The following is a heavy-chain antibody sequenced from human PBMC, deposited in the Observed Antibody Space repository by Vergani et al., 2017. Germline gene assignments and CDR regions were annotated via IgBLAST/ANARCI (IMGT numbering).Heavy chain of an antibody. CDR1: GFTFSSYA. CDR2: IWYDGSNK. J-gene: IGHJ4*02. CDR3: ARDGYDYGD. D-gene: IGHD4-17*01. V-gene: IGHV3-33*08. Sequence: VQLLESGGGLVQPGGSLRLSCAASGFTFSSYAMSWVRQAPGKGLEWVAVIWYDGSNKYYADSVKGRFTISRDNSKNTLYLQMNSLRAEDTAVYYCARDGYDYGDWGQGTLVTVSS.